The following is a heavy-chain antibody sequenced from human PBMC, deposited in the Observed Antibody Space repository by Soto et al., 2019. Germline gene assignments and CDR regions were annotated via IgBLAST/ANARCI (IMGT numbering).Heavy chain of an antibody. CDR3: ASWIGYCGSSSCYGFDY. Sequence: PGGSLRLSCAASGFTFSNYAMSWVRQAPGKGLEWVSDISGSGGSTYYADSVKGRFTISRDNSKNTLYLQMNSLRAEDTAVYYCASWIGYCGSSSCYGFDYWGQGTLDTVSS. CDR2: ISGSGGST. CDR1: GFTFSNYA. V-gene: IGHV3-23*01. D-gene: IGHD2-2*01. J-gene: IGHJ4*02.